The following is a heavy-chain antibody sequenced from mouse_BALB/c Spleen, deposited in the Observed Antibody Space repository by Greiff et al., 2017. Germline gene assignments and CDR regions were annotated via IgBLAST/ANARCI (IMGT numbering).Heavy chain of an antibody. Sequence: QVQLQQPGAELVMPGASVKMSCKASGYTFTDYWMHWVKQRPGQGLEWIGAIDTSDSYTSYNQKFKGKATLTVDESSSTAYMQLSSLTSEDSAVYYCARWGMITYFDYWGQGTTLTVSS. CDR1: GYTFTDYW. CDR3: ARWGMITYFDY. V-gene: IGHV1-69*01. J-gene: IGHJ2*01. CDR2: IDTSDSYT. D-gene: IGHD2-4*01.